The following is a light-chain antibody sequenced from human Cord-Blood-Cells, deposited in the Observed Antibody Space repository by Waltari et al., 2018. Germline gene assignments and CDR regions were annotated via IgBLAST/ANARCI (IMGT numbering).Light chain of an antibody. Sequence: DIQMTQSPSSLSASVGDRVTITCQASPDISNYLNWYQEKPGKAAKLLIYDASNLETGVPARFSGRGSGTDCTFTNSSLQPEEIATYYCQQYDNLPIYSFCQWTKLEIK. J-gene: IGKJ2*03. CDR3: QQYDNLPIYS. CDR1: PDISNY. CDR2: DAS. V-gene: IGKV1-33*01.